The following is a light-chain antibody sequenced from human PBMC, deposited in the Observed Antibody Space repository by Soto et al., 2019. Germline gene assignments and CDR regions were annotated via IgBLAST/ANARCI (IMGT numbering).Light chain of an antibody. V-gene: IGLV6-57*03. Sequence: FMLTQPHSVSESPGKTVTISCTRSSGSIANNYVQWYQQRPGSAPTAVIHEDDQRPSGVPDRFSGSIDRSSNSASLTISGLETEDEADYYCQSYDSTNQGVFGGGTQLTVL. CDR3: QSYDSTNQGV. CDR2: EDD. J-gene: IGLJ2*01. CDR1: SGSIANNY.